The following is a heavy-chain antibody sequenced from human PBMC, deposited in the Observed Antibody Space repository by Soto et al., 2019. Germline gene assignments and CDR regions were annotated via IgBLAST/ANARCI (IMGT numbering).Heavy chain of an antibody. Sequence: QVQLQESGPGLVKPSETLSLTCTVSGGSISSYYWSWIRRPPGKGLEWIGYIYYTGLSNSNPSLNSRVTKSVDTSKNQFSLKLSSVTAADTAVYYCASHSSHWPFFDFWGRGTLVTVSS. CDR1: GGSISSYY. V-gene: IGHV4-59*01. CDR3: ASHSSHWPFFDF. D-gene: IGHD6-13*01. J-gene: IGHJ4*02. CDR2: IYYTGLS.